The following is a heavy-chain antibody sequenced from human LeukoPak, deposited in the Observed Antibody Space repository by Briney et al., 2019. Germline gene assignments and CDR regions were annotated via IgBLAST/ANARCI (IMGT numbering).Heavy chain of an antibody. V-gene: IGHV3-23*01. J-gene: IGHJ4*02. CDR1: GFTFSSYV. Sequence: GGSLRLSCAASGFTFSSYVISWVRKAPGKGLEWVSGISGSGGSTYYADSVKGRFTISGDNSKNTLYLQMNSLRAEDTAVYYCAKESFIPYRYHSSGYIDYWGQGTLVTVSS. CDR3: AKESFIPYRYHSSGYIDY. CDR2: ISGSGGST. D-gene: IGHD3-22*01.